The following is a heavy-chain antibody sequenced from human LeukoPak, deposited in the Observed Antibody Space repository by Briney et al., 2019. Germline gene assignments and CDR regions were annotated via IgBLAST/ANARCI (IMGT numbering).Heavy chain of an antibody. Sequence: GGSLGLSCAASGFTFRDYVIHWVRQAPGRGLEWVAVTSSDLNVKLYADSVKGRFTISRDNSRSTLYLQMNSLRPEDTAIYYCAREGYYGSGSPPSLYFDYWGQGTLVTVSS. V-gene: IGHV3-30-3*01. CDR2: TSSDLNVK. D-gene: IGHD3-10*01. CDR1: GFTFRDYV. J-gene: IGHJ4*02. CDR3: AREGYYGSGSPPSLYFDY.